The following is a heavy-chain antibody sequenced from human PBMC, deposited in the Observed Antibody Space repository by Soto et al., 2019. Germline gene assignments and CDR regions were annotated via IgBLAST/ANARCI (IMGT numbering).Heavy chain of an antibody. J-gene: IGHJ6*02. CDR1: GYSFTSYW. CDR3: ARHPISSAAGTSFFYTMDL. D-gene: IGHD6-13*01. CDR2: IYPGDSNT. V-gene: IGHV5-51*01. Sequence: PGESLKISCKGSGYSFTSYWIGWVRQLPGKGLEWMGIIYPGDSNTRYSPSFQGQVTISADKSISTAYLQWSSPKASDTAMYYCARHPISSAAGTSFFYTMDLWGQGTTVTVSS.